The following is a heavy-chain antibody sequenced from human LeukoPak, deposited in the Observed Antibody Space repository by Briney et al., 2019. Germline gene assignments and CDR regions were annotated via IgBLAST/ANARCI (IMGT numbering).Heavy chain of an antibody. CDR2: LDQDGSGK. Sequence: GGSLRLSCVASGFDLYTSFMTWVRQAPGKGLEWVATLDQDGSGKYYVDSVKGRFTVSRDNAKNSLYLQMDRLRAEDTAVFYCTTDNWYVFHYWGQGTLVTVSS. D-gene: IGHD1-20*01. CDR3: TTDNWYVFHY. J-gene: IGHJ4*02. V-gene: IGHV3-7*04. CDR1: GFDLYTSF.